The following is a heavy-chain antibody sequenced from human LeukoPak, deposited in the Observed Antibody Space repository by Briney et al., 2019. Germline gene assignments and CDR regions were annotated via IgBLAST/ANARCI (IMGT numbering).Heavy chain of an antibody. V-gene: IGHV3-30*02. CDR2: IRYDESKT. J-gene: IGHJ4*02. D-gene: IGHD1-26*01. CDR3: AKSHLPNSYSGTYYCDY. Sequence: PGGSLRLSCAASGFTFSSYGMHWVRQAPAKGLEWVAFIRYDESKTFYGDSVKGRFTVSRDYSKNTLYLQMNSLRAEDTAVYYCAKSHLPNSYSGTYYCDYWGQGTQVTVSS. CDR1: GFTFSSYG.